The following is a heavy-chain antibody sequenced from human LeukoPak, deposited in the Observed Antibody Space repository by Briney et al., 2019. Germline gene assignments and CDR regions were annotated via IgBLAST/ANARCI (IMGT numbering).Heavy chain of an antibody. D-gene: IGHD3-22*01. CDR3: AKDLDPDYDSSGYEFDY. Sequence: GGSLRLSRAASGFTFSSYAMSWVRQAPGKGLEWVSAISGSGGSTYYADSVKGRFTISRGNSKNTLYLQMNSLRAEDTAVYYCAKDLDPDYDSSGYEFDYWGQGTLVTVSS. CDR2: ISGSGGST. J-gene: IGHJ4*02. V-gene: IGHV3-23*01. CDR1: GFTFSSYA.